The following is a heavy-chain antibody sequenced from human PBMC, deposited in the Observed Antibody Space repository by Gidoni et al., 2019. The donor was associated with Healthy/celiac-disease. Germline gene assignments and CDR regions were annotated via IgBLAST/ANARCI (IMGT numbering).Heavy chain of an antibody. Sequence: QVQLVQSGAEVTKPGSSVQVSCKASGGTFSSYAISWVRQAPGQGLEWMGGIIPIFGTANYAQKFQGRVTITADESTSTAYMELSSLRSEDTAVYYCARGVLQQQLAFPDYYYYYGMDVWGQGTTVTVSS. CDR3: ARGVLQQQLAFPDYYYYYGMDV. J-gene: IGHJ6*02. CDR1: GGTFSSYA. V-gene: IGHV1-69*01. D-gene: IGHD6-13*01. CDR2: IIPIFGTA.